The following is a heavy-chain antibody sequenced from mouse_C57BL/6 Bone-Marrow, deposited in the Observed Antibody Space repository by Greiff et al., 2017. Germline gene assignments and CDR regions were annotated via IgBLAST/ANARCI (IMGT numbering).Heavy chain of an antibody. CDR1: GFSLTSYG. CDR2: IWSGGST. CDR3: AKNYDYDLYAMDY. D-gene: IGHD2-4*01. Sequence: VNLVESGPGLVQPSQSLSITCTVSGFSLTSYGVHWVRQPPGKGLEWLGVIWSGGSTDYNAAFISRLSISKDNSKSQVFFKMNSLQADDTAIYYCAKNYDYDLYAMDYWGQGTSVTVSS. J-gene: IGHJ4*01. V-gene: IGHV2-4*01.